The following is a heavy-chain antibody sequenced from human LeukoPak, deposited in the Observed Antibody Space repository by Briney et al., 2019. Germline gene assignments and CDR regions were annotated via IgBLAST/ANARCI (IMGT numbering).Heavy chain of an antibody. V-gene: IGHV3-23*01. CDR1: GFTFSSYA. D-gene: IGHD3-9*01. J-gene: IGHJ4*02. CDR2: ISGGGGST. CDR3: AKCYDILTGYFDY. Sequence: GGSLRLSCAASGFTFSSYAMSWVRQSPGKGLEWVSAISGGGGSTYYANYADSVKGRFTISRDNSKNTLYLQMKSLRAEDTAVYYCAKCYDILTGYFDYWGQGTLVTVSS.